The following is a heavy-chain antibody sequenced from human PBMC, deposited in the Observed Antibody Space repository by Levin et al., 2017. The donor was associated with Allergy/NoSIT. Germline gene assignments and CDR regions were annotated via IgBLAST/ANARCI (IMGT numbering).Heavy chain of an antibody. CDR2: INHSGST. CDR3: ARGETNKPGGMDV. D-gene: IGHD1-14*01. V-gene: IGHV4-34*01. CDR1: GGSFSGYY. Sequence: PSETLSLTCAVYGGSFSGYYWSWIRQPPGKGLEWIGEINHSGSTNYNPSLKSRVTISIDTSKNQFSLKLSSVTAADTAVYYCARGETNKPGGMDVWGQGTTVTVSS. J-gene: IGHJ6*02.